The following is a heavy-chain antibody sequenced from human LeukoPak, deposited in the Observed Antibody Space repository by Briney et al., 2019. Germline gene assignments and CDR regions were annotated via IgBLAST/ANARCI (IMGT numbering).Heavy chain of an antibody. D-gene: IGHD2-2*01. V-gene: IGHV4-59*12. J-gene: IGHJ4*02. Sequence: SETLSLTCTVSGGSINSYYWSWIRQPPGKGLEWIGYIYYSGSTNYNPSLKSRVTISVDTSKNQFSLKLSSVTAADTAVYYCARGSSSTSCFDYWGQGTLVTVSS. CDR1: GGSINSYY. CDR3: ARGSSSTSCFDY. CDR2: IYYSGST.